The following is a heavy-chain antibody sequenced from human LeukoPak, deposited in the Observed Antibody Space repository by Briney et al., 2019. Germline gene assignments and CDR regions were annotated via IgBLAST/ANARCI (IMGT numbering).Heavy chain of an antibody. CDR3: ARDRGYSSSWYYFDY. V-gene: IGHV1-46*01. D-gene: IGHD6-13*01. CDR1: GYTFTTFY. J-gene: IGHJ4*02. CDR2: VNPSSGRT. Sequence: ASVKVSCKASGYTFTTFYIHWVRQAPGQGLEWMGLVNPSSGRTTSAQKFQGRLTMTRDTSTSTVYMELSSLTSEDTAVYYCARDRGYSSSWYYFDYWGQGTLVTVSS.